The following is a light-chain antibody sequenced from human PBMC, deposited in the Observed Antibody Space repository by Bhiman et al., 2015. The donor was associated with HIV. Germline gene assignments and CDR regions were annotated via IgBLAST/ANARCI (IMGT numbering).Light chain of an antibody. Sequence: QSALTQPRSVSGSPGQSVTISCAGTNSDVGGYNSVSWYQHHPGKAPKLMIYDVTERPSGVPDRFSGSKSGNTASLTISGLQAEDEADYYCQSYDSSLSGFWVFGGGTKLTVL. CDR1: NSDVGGYNS. V-gene: IGLV2-11*01. CDR3: QSYDSSLSGFWV. CDR2: DVT. J-gene: IGLJ3*02.